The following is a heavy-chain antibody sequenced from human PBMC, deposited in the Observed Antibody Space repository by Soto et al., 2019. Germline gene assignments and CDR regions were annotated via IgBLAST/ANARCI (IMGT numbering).Heavy chain of an antibody. J-gene: IGHJ1*01. CDR2: ITVNGNT. V-gene: IGHV4-4*07. CDR3: ARESGENWTYEAH. Sequence: VQQLESGPGLVKPWDTLSLTCTVSGAYISDFSWSWIRQPAGKGLEWIGRITVNGNTQYNPSFRSRVTMSMDTTRNQFSLNLQSATAADTALYYCARESGENWTYEAHWGQGTLVTVSS. CDR1: GAYISDFS. D-gene: IGHD1-7*01.